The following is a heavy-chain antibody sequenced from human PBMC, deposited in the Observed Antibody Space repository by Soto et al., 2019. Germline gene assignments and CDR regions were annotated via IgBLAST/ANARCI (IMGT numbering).Heavy chain of an antibody. D-gene: IGHD3-10*01. Sequence: SETLCLTCTVSGGSISSYYWSWIRQPPGKGLEWIGYIYYSGSTNYNPSLKSRVTISVDTSKNQFSLKLSSVTAADTAVYYCARGYGSGSHYYMDVWGKGTTVTVSS. CDR2: IYYSGST. CDR1: GGSISSYY. CDR3: ARGYGSGSHYYMDV. V-gene: IGHV4-59*01. J-gene: IGHJ6*03.